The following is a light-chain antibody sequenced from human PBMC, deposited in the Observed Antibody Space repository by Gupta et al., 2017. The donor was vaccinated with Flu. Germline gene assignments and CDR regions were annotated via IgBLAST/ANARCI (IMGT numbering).Light chain of an antibody. V-gene: IGLV3-1*01. CDR2: QDT. J-gene: IGLJ2*01. CDR3: QAWDSTTAV. CDR1: QLGDKF. Sequence: SYYLTQPPSLSLSPGQTASITCSGDQLGDKFAYWYQQKPGQSPLLVIYQDTRRPSGIPERFSGSNSGNIATLTISGTQALDEADYYCQAWDSTTAVFGGGTKLTVL.